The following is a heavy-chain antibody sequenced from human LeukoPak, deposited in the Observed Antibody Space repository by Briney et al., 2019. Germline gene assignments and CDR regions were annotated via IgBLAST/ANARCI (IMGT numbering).Heavy chain of an antibody. CDR1: GGTFSSYA. V-gene: IGHV1-69*13. CDR2: IIPIFGTA. J-gene: IGHJ4*02. CDR3: ARARDWAGYSYGFYY. Sequence: SVNVSCTASGGTFSSYAISWVRQAPGQGLEWMGGIIPIFGTANYAQKFQGRVTITADESTSTAYMELSSLRSEDTAVYYCARARDWAGYSYGFYYWGQGTLVTVSS. D-gene: IGHD5-18*01.